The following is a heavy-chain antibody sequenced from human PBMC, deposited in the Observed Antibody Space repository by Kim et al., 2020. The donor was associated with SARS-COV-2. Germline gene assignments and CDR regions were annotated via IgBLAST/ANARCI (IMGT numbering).Heavy chain of an antibody. D-gene: IGHD3-22*01. CDR3: ARYPIGGRKWLSDPRFDY. J-gene: IGHJ4*02. Sequence: SVKVSCKASGGTFSSYAISWVRQAPGQGLEFLGLLLRLLGPANYAQKFQGRVTITADESTSTAYMELSSLRSEDTAVYYCARYPIGGRKWLSDPRFDYWGQGTLVTVSS. V-gene: IGHV1-69*13. CDR1: GGTFSSYA. CDR2: LLRLLGPA.